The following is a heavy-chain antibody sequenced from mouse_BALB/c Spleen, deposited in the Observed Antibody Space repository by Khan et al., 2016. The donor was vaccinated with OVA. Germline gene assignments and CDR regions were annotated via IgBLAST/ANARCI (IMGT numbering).Heavy chain of an antibody. V-gene: IGHV2-6-1*01. CDR2: IWSDGST. J-gene: IGHJ4*01. CDR3: ARQPYYHYYIMDY. CDR1: GFSLTDYG. Sequence: VQLQESGPGLVAPSQSLSISCAISGFSLTDYGVHWVRQPPGKGLEWLVVIWSDGSTTYNSDLKSRLSIIKDNSKSQIFLKMNSLQTDDTAMYYCARQPYYHYYIMDYWGQGTSVTVSS. D-gene: IGHD2-10*01.